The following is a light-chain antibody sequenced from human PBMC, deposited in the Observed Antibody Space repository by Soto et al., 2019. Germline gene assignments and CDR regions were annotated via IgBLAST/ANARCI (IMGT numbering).Light chain of an antibody. J-gene: IGLJ3*02. Sequence: QSALTQPASVSGSPGQSITISCTGTSSDVGDYNYVSWYQQHPGTAPKLMIYEVSNRPSGVSNRFSGSKSGTTASLTISGLQAEDEADYYCSSYTSSNTWVFGGGTKLTVL. CDR2: EVS. V-gene: IGLV2-14*01. CDR1: SSDVGDYNY. CDR3: SSYTSSNTWV.